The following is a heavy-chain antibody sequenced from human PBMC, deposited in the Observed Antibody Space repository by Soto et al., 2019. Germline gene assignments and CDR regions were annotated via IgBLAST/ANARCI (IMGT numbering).Heavy chain of an antibody. J-gene: IGHJ4*02. CDR2: IWYDGSRK. CDR3: ARCEVGYSYDY. V-gene: IGHV3-33*01. CDR1: GFTFSSYG. Sequence: QVQLVESGGGVVQPGRSLRLSCAASGFTFSSYGMHWVRQAPGKGLEWVAVIWYDGSRKYHADSVKGRFTISRDNSKNTLYLQMNSLRAEDTAVYYCARCEVGYSYDYWGQGTLVTVSS.